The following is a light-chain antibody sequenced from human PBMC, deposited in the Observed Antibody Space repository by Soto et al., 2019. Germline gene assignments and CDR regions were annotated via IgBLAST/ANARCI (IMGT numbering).Light chain of an antibody. CDR2: DAS. V-gene: IGKV3-20*01. J-gene: IGKJ4*01. CDR3: RQYASSPLT. CDR1: QSVGRNY. Sequence: EIVLTQSPGTLSVSPGERATLSCRARQSVGRNYLAWYQQKPGQAPRLLIYDASSRATGIPDRFSGSGSGKDFTLTISRLEPEDFAVYYCRQYASSPLTFGGGTKVETK.